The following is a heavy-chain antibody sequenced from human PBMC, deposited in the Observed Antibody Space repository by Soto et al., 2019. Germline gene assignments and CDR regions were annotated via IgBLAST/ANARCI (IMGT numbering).Heavy chain of an antibody. CDR1: GVSISSGGYY. CDR3: AREGVNYYYGMDV. Sequence: TLSLACPVSGVSISSGGYYWSWIREHPGKGLEWIGYIYYSGSTYYNPSLKSRVTISVDTSKNQFSLKLSSVTAADTAVYYCAREGVNYYYGMDVWGQGTKVTVSS. V-gene: IGHV4-31*03. J-gene: IGHJ6*02. CDR2: IYYSGST. D-gene: IGHD2-8*01.